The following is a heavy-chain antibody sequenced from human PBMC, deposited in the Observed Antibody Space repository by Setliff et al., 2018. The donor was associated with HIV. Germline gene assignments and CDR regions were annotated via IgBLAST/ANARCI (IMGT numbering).Heavy chain of an antibody. D-gene: IGHD4-17*01. Sequence: SETLSLTCTVSGGSISSGSYYWSWIRQPAGKGLEWIGRIYTSGSTNYNPSLKSRVTLSADTSKHQFSLKLSSVTAADTAVYYCARVQMAYAAFDVWGQGTMVTVSS. CDR1: GGSISSGSYY. J-gene: IGHJ3*01. CDR3: ARVQMAYAAFDV. CDR2: IYTSGST. V-gene: IGHV4-61*02.